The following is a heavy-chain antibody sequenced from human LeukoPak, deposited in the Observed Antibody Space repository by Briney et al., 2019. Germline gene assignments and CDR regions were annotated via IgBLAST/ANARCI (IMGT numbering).Heavy chain of an antibody. Sequence: SETLSLTCTVSGASITNYYWSWIRQPPEKGLEWIGYNHYSGGTNYNPTLKSRVTISIDTTKNQVSLKMSSVTAADTAVYYCASAPYYYYMNVWGKGTTVTVSS. D-gene: IGHD3-16*01. CDR3: ASAPYYYYMNV. CDR1: GASITNYY. CDR2: NHYSGGT. J-gene: IGHJ6*03. V-gene: IGHV4-59*01.